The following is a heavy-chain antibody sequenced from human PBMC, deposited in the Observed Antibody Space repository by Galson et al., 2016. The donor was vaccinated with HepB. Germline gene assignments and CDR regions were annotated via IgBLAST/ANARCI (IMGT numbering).Heavy chain of an antibody. V-gene: IGHV3-23*01. Sequence: WVRQAPGKGLEWVSAMANGGGNTYYADSVKGRFTISRDVSTNTLYLQMNSLRAEDTAIYYGAKSIRPNWNGLDHWGQGALVTVSS. CDR3: AKSIRPNWNGLDH. J-gene: IGHJ4*02. CDR2: MANGGGNT. D-gene: IGHD1-1*01.